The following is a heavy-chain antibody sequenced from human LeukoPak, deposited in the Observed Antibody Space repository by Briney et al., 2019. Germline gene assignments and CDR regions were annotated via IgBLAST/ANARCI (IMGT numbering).Heavy chain of an antibody. D-gene: IGHD3-3*01. CDR1: GYIFTGYY. Sequence: ASVRVSCKASGYIFTGYYIHWVRQAPGQGLEWMGWINPNGGGTEYARQFQGRVTMTRDTSISTAFLHLTSLSSDDTAVYYCARDLVFWSGLLGYWGQGTLVTVSS. CDR3: ARDLVFWSGLLGY. V-gene: IGHV1-2*02. CDR2: INPNGGGT. J-gene: IGHJ4*02.